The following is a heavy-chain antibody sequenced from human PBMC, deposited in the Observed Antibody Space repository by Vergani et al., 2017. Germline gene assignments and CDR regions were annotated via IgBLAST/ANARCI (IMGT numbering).Heavy chain of an antibody. V-gene: IGHV4-34*01. J-gene: IGHJ4*02. CDR2: INHSGST. CDR1: GGSFSGYY. CDR3: ARGSGGDMGGGPPQGEE. D-gene: IGHD6-19*01. Sequence: QVQLQQWGAGLLKPSETLSLTCAVYGGSFSGYYWSWIRQPPGKGLEWIGEINHSGSTNYNPSLKSRVTIAVDTAKNQFSRKRSAGTAADTAVDYGARGSGGDMGGGPPQGEEGGQGTLVTGAS.